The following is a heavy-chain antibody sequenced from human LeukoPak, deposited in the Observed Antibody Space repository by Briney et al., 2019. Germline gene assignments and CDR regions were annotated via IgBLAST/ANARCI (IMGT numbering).Heavy chain of an antibody. D-gene: IGHD2-8*01. CDR2: ISDDGRHN. J-gene: IGHJ4*02. Sequence: GGSLRLSCAASGFTFSTYAMNWVRQAPGKGLEWVAVISDDGRHNYYADSVKGRFTISRDNSKSTLYLQMNSLRDDDSAAYFCARVYLERLTAGYFDHWGQGTLVTVSS. CDR1: GFTFSTYA. CDR3: ARVYLERLTAGYFDH. V-gene: IGHV3-30*04.